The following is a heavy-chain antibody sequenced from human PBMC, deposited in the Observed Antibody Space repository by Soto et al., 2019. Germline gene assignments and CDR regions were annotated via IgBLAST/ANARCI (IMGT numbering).Heavy chain of an antibody. D-gene: IGHD3-10*01. CDR1: GGSISSYY. J-gene: IGHJ5*02. CDR2: IYYSGST. Sequence: QVQLQESGPGLVKPSETLSLTCTVSGGSISSYYWSWIRQPPGKGLEWIGYIYYSGSTNYNPSLKSRVTISVDTSKNQFSLKLSSVTAADTAVYYCAREHGSGSYGWFDPWGQGTLVTVSS. V-gene: IGHV4-59*01. CDR3: AREHGSGSYGWFDP.